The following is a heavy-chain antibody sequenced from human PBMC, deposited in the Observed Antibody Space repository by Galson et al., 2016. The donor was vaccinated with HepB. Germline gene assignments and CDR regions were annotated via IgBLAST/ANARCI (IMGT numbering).Heavy chain of an antibody. J-gene: IGHJ4*02. D-gene: IGHD1-26*01. Sequence: SLRLSCAASTFSVSGDYMNWVRQAPGKGLEWVSLIHAGSTYYADSVRGRFLISRDNSENTLYLQMNSLRVEDTAVYYCARGSDLGSFWGQGTLVTVSS. CDR3: ARGSDLGSF. CDR2: IHAGST. CDR1: TFSVSGDY. V-gene: IGHV3-66*01.